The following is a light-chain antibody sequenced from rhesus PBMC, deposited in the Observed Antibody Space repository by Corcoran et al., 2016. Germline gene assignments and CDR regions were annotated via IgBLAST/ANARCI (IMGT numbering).Light chain of an antibody. CDR1: QGISSW. CDR3: LQYSSGPYS. J-gene: IGKJ2*01. Sequence: DIQMTQSPSSLSASVGDKVTITCRARQGISSWLAWYQQKPGKAPNLLIYKASGLQSGVPSRFSGSGTGTDFTITISRLKPEDFETYNCLQYSSGPYSFGQGTKVEVK. V-gene: IGKV1-22*01. CDR2: KAS.